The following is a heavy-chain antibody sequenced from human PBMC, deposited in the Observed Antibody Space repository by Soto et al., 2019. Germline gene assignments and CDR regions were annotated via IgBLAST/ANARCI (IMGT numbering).Heavy chain of an antibody. D-gene: IGHD6-6*01. V-gene: IGHV4-31*03. CDR2: IYYSGST. CDR3: ARAGHSSSSEGANWFDP. J-gene: IGHJ5*02. Sequence: SETLSLTCTVSGGSISSGGYYWTWIRQHPGKGLEWIGYIYYSGSTYYNPSLKSRVTISVDTSKNQFSLNVRSVTAADTAVYYCARAGHSSSSEGANWFDPWGQGTLVTVSS. CDR1: GGSISSGGYY.